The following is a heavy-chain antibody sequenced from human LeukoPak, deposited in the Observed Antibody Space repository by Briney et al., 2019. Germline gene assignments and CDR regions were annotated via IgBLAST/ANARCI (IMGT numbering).Heavy chain of an antibody. CDR1: GGSISSSSYY. CDR2: IYYSGST. D-gene: IGHD6-19*01. V-gene: IGHV4-39*07. J-gene: IGHJ4*02. Sequence: SETLSLTCTVSGGSISSSSYYWGWIRQPPGKGLEWIGSIYYSGSTYYNPSLKSRVTISVDTSKNQFSLKLSSVTAADTAVYYCARVDIEQWLVRAHFDYWGQGTLVTVSS. CDR3: ARVDIEQWLVRAHFDY.